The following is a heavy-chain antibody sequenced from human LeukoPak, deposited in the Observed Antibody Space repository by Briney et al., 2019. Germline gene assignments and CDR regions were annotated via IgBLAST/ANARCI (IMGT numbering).Heavy chain of an antibody. CDR2: IETSGNT. J-gene: IGHJ6*03. Sequence: SETLSLTCTVSGGSISSYYWSWIRQPAGKGLEWIGRIETSGNTNYNPSLNSRVTISRDTSKNHFSLELTSATAADTAVYFCARGRVSSSTWYSTYYYYFYMDVWGKGTTVTVSS. CDR1: GGSISSYY. CDR3: ARGRVSSSTWYSTYYYYFYMDV. D-gene: IGHD6-13*01. V-gene: IGHV4-4*07.